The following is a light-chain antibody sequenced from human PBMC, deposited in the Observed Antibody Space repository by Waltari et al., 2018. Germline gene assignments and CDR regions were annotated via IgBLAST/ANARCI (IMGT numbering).Light chain of an antibody. CDR2: DGP. CDR3: QQRTNWPPT. J-gene: IGKJ3*01. CDR1: QSVSSY. Sequence: EIVLTQSPATLSLSPGERATPPCRASQSVSSYVAWYQHKPGQAPRLVIFDGPTRAAGFPARFSGSGSGTDFTLTISSLESEDFAVYFCQQRTNWPPTFGPGTKVEIK. V-gene: IGKV3-11*01.